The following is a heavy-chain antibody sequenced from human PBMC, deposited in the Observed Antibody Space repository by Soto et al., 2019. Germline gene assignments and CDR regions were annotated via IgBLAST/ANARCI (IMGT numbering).Heavy chain of an antibody. V-gene: IGHV3-23*01. CDR1: GFTFSSYA. J-gene: IGHJ4*02. Sequence: EVQLLESGGGLVQPGGSLRLSCAASGFTFSSYAMSWVRQAAGKGLEWVSVISGSGGSTYYADSVKGRFTISRDNSKNTLYLEMNSLRAEDTAVYYCAKKPGGYCSNGVCYDPKVPDHWGQGTLVTVSS. CDR3: AKKPGGYCSNGVCYDPKVPDH. D-gene: IGHD2-8*01. CDR2: ISGSGGST.